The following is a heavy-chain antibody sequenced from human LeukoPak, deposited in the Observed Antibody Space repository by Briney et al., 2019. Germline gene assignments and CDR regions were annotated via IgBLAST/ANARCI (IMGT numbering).Heavy chain of an antibody. CDR3: ARGSYDYVWGSYRYHLFDY. J-gene: IGHJ4*02. D-gene: IGHD3-16*02. Sequence: SETLSLTCAVSGGSISSSNWWSWVRQPPGKGLEWIGEIYHSGSTNYNPSLKSRVTISVDKSKNQFSLKLSSVTAADTAVYYCARGSYDYVWGSYRYHLFDYWSQGTLVTVSS. V-gene: IGHV4-4*02. CDR2: IYHSGST. CDR1: GGSISSSNW.